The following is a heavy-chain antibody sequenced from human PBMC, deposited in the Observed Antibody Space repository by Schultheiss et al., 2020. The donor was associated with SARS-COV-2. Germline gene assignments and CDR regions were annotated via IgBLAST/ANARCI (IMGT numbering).Heavy chain of an antibody. J-gene: IGHJ4*02. Sequence: GGSLRLSCAASGFTFSSYGMHWVRQAPGKGLEWVANIKQDGSEKYYVDSVKGRFTISRDNAKNSLYLQMNSLRAEDTAVYYCARDGDYYDSSGSIDYWGQGTLVTVSS. V-gene: IGHV3-7*01. D-gene: IGHD3-22*01. CDR3: ARDGDYYDSSGSIDY. CDR1: GFTFSSYG. CDR2: IKQDGSEK.